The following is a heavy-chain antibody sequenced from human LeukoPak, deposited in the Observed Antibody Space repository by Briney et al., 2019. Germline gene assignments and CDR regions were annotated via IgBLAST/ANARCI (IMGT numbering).Heavy chain of an antibody. V-gene: IGHV1-18*01. CDR2: ISGYNGNT. J-gene: IGHJ5*02. D-gene: IGHD6-19*01. CDR1: GYTFTSYG. Sequence: ASVKVSCKASGYTFTSYGISWVRQAPGQGLEWMGWISGYNGNTNYAQKLQGRVTMTTDTSTSTAYMELSSLRSEDTAVYYCATAQSGEQQWLAEGWFDPWGQGTLVTVSS. CDR3: ATAQSGEQQWLAEGWFDP.